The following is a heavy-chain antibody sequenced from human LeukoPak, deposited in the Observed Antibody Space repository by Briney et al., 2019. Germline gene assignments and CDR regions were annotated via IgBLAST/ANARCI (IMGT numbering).Heavy chain of an antibody. CDR2: ISSNGGST. V-gene: IGHV3-64*01. D-gene: IGHD1-1*01. CDR1: GFAFSSYA. CDR3: ARARYNWNDFDY. J-gene: IGHJ4*02. Sequence: GGSLRLSCAASGFAFSSYATHWVRQAPGKGLGYVSAISSNGGSTYYANSVKGRFTISRDNSKNTLYLQMGSLRAEDMAVYYCARARYNWNDFDYWGQGTLVTVSS.